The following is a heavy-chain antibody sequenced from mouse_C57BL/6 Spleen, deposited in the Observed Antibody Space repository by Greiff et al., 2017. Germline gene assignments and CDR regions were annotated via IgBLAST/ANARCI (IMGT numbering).Heavy chain of an antibody. CDR1: GYAFSSSW. Sequence: VQLQQPGPELVKPGASVKFSCKASGYAFSSSWMNWVKQRPGKGLEWIGRIYPGDGDTNYNGKFKGKATLTADKSSSTAYMQLSSLTSEDSAVYFCARGGINYDYDDGSYYALDYWSQGTSVTVSS. J-gene: IGHJ4*01. V-gene: IGHV1-82*01. CDR3: ARGGINYDYDDGSYYALDY. D-gene: IGHD2-4*01. CDR2: IYPGDGDT.